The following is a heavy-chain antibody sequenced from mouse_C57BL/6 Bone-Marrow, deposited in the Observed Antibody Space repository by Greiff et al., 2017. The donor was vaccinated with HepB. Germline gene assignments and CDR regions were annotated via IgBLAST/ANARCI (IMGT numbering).Heavy chain of an antibody. CDR1: GFSLTSYG. D-gene: IGHD1-1*01. V-gene: IGHV2-6-1*01. CDR2: IWSDGST. Sequence: VQRVESGPGLVAPSQSLSITCTVSGFSLTSYGVHWVRQPPGKGLEWLVVIWSDGSTTYNSALKSRLSISKDNSKSQVFLKMNSLQTDDTAMYYCARQVYYGSSYDYAMDYWGQGTSVTVSS. CDR3: ARQVYYGSSYDYAMDY. J-gene: IGHJ4*01.